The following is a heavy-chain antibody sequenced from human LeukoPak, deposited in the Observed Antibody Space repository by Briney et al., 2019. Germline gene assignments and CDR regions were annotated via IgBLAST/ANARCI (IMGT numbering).Heavy chain of an antibody. CDR3: ARGHYGVVTYFDY. V-gene: IGHV4-34*01. CDR1: GGSFSGYY. Sequence: SETLSLTCAVYGGSFSGYYWSWIRQPPGKGLEWIGEINHSGSTNYNPSLKSRVTISVDTSKNQFSLELSSVTAADTAVYYCARGHYGVVTYFDYWGQGTLVTVSS. D-gene: IGHD4-23*01. J-gene: IGHJ4*02. CDR2: INHSGST.